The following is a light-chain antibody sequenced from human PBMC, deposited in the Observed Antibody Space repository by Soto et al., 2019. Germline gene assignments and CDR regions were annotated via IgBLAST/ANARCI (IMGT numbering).Light chain of an antibody. CDR2: GAS. Sequence: EIVLTQSPGTLSLSPGERATLSCRASQSVSSSYLAWYQQKPGQAPRPLIYGASSRANGIPDRFSGSGSGTDFPLTISRLGAEECAVYYCQQYGSSPWTFGQGTKVEIK. CDR3: QQYGSSPWT. V-gene: IGKV3-20*01. J-gene: IGKJ1*01. CDR1: QSVSSSY.